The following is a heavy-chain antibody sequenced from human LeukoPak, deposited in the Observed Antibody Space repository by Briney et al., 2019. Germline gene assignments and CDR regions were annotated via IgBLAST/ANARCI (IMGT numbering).Heavy chain of an antibody. J-gene: IGHJ4*02. V-gene: IGHV4-38-2*02. Sequence: PSETLSLTCTVSGFSISSGYYWGWIRQPPGKGLEWIGSIYHSGSTYYNPSLKSRVTISLDTSKNQFPLKLSSVTAADTAVYYCARVDGAGYSSGCFDYWGQGTLVTVSS. CDR3: ARVDGAGYSSGCFDY. CDR2: IYHSGST. CDR1: GFSISSGYY. D-gene: IGHD6-19*01.